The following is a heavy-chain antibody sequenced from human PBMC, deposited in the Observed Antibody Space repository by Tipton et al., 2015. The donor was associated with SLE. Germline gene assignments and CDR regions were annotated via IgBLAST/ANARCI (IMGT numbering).Heavy chain of an antibody. CDR3: AKNSGSYYFDY. Sequence: TLSLTCSVSTYSISNGHYWAWVRQPPGKGLEWIGTVYHTGNTYYNPSLKSRVTMSVDTSKNQFSLKLNSVTAADTAVYYCAKNSGSYYFDYWGLGTPVTVSS. CDR1: TYSISNGHY. CDR2: VYHTGNT. V-gene: IGHV4-38-2*01. D-gene: IGHD3-10*01. J-gene: IGHJ4*02.